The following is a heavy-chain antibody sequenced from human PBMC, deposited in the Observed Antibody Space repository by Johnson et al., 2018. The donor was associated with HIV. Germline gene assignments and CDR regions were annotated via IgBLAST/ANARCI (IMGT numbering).Heavy chain of an antibody. CDR1: GFTFSSYA. CDR3: ARAGSSSSGPRAFDI. V-gene: IGHV3-30*04. CDR2: ISYDGSNK. Sequence: QMLLVESGGGVVQPGRSLRLSCAASGFTFSSYAMHWVRQAPGKGLEWVAVISYDGSNKYYADSVKGRFTISRDNSNNTLYLQMNSLRAEDTAVYYCARAGSSSSGPRAFDIWGQGTMVTVSS. D-gene: IGHD6-6*01. J-gene: IGHJ3*02.